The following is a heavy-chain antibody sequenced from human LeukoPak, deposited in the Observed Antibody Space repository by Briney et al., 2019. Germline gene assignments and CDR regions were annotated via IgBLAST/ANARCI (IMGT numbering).Heavy chain of an antibody. CDR1: GGSISSSSYY. CDR3: ARGINWNYPNYYYYMDV. V-gene: IGHV4-39*07. CDR2: IYHSGST. Sequence: SETLSLTCTVSGGSISSSSYYWGWIRQPPGKGLEWIGSIYHSGSTYYNPSLKSRVTISVDRSKNQFSLKLSSVTAADTAVYYCARGINWNYPNYYYYMDVWGKGTTVTVSS. J-gene: IGHJ6*03. D-gene: IGHD1-7*01.